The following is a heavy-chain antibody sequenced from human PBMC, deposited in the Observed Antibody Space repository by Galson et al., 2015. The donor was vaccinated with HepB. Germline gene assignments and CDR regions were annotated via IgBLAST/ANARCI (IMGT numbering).Heavy chain of an antibody. J-gene: IGHJ3*02. CDR1: GYSFTSYW. CDR3: ARPLRYPDYYDSSGYHDAFDI. V-gene: IGHV5-51*03. D-gene: IGHD3-22*01. CDR2: IYPGDSDT. Sequence: QSGAEVKKPGESLKISCKGSGYSFTSYWIGWVRQMPGKGLEWMGIIYPGDSDTRYSPSFQGQVTISADKSISTAYLQWSSLKASDTAMYYCARPLRYPDYYDSSGYHDAFDIWGQGTMVTVSS.